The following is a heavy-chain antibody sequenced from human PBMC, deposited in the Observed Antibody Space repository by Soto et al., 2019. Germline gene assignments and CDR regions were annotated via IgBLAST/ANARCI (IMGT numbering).Heavy chain of an antibody. CDR3: AGGDYYHSSGYYFYYYTMDV. CDR1: GDSISTSRYY. D-gene: IGHD3-22*01. CDR2: VYYGGST. V-gene: IGHV4-39*01. J-gene: IGHJ6*02. Sequence: SETLSLTCTVSGDSISTSRYYWAWVRQSPGTGLEWIGNVYYGGSTYYNPSLKSRVTISVETSKSQFSLKLSSVTAADTAVYYCAGGDYYHSSGYYFYYYTMDVWGQGTTVTVSS.